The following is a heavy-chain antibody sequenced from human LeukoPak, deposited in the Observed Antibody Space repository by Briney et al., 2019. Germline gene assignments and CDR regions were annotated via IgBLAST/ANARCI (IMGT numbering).Heavy chain of an antibody. V-gene: IGHV4-61*08. CDR1: GGSISSGDYY. CDR3: ARQRVAAAGTLDY. J-gene: IGHJ4*02. D-gene: IGHD6-13*01. Sequence: SETLSLTCTVSGGSISSGDYYWNWIRQPPGKGLEWIGYIYYSGISNYNPSLKSRVTISIDTSKNQFSLKLSSVTAADTAVYYCARQRVAAAGTLDYWGQGTLVTVSS. CDR2: IYYSGIS.